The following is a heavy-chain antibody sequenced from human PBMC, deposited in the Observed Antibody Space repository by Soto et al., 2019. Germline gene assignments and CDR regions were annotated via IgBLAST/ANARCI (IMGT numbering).Heavy chain of an antibody. CDR3: ARGRYGDY. CDR1: GYIFTSYG. J-gene: IGHJ4*02. V-gene: IGHV1-18*01. D-gene: IGHD4-17*01. CDR2: ISAHNGNT. Sequence: QAHLVQSGPEVKKPGASVKVSRKGSGYIFTSYGIAWVRQAPGQGLEWMGWISAHNGNTEYAQKFQGRVTVTRDTSTSTAYLDLRSLRSDDTALYYCARGRYGDYWGQGALVTVSS.